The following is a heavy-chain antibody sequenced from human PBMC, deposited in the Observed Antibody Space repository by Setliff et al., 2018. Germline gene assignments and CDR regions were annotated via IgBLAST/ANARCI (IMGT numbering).Heavy chain of an antibody. Sequence: SETLSLTCTVSGGSISSSSYYWGWIRQPPGKGLEWIGSIYYSGSTYYNPSLKSRVTISVDTSKNQFSLKLSSVTAADTAVYYCASWGSGSYYPPHYWGQGTLVTVSS. CDR3: ASWGSGSYYPPHY. D-gene: IGHD1-26*01. CDR2: IYYSGST. J-gene: IGHJ4*02. CDR1: GGSISSSSYY. V-gene: IGHV4-39*07.